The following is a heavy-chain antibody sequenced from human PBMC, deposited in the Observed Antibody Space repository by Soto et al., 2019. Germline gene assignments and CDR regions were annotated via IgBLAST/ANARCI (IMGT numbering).Heavy chain of an antibody. J-gene: IGHJ2*01. CDR1: GVTVSSNY. CDR2: IYSGGST. D-gene: IGHD6-19*01. V-gene: IGHV3-66*01. Sequence: AGTLRLSCTAPGVTVSSNYIFWFRHPPGKGLEWVSVIYSGGSTYYADSVKGRFTISRDNSKNTLYLQMNSLRAEDTAVYYCASVPVAGTTRYLDLWGRGTLVTSPQ. CDR3: ASVPVAGTTRYLDL.